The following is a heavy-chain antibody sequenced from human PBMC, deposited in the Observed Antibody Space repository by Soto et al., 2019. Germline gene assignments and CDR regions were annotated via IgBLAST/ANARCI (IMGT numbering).Heavy chain of an antibody. D-gene: IGHD5-12*01. CDR3: ANDIDGFREKFFGY. J-gene: IGHJ4*02. V-gene: IGHV3-30-3*02. CDR2: ISYDGNTK. Sequence: GGSLRLSCAASGFIFSSHSMHWVRQGPGKGLEWVAFISYDGNTKYYADSVQGRFTISRDNSKSTVYLQLDSLRPEDTAVYYCANDIDGFREKFFGYWGQGTLVTVSS. CDR1: GFIFSSHS.